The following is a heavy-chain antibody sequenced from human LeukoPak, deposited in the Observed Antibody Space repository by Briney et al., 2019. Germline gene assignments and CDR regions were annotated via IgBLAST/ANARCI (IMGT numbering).Heavy chain of an antibody. J-gene: IGHJ5*02. CDR1: GVTFSNYG. V-gene: IGHV3-30*02. CDR2: TRSDGSNK. CDR3: AKDLDYSNPSWFDP. Sequence: PGGSLRLSCVASGVTFSNYGMHWVRQAPGKGLEWVAFTRSDGSNKYYADSVKGRFTISRDNSKNTQYLQMNSLRVEDTAVYYCAKDLDYSNPSWFDPWGQGTLVTVSS. D-gene: IGHD4-11*01.